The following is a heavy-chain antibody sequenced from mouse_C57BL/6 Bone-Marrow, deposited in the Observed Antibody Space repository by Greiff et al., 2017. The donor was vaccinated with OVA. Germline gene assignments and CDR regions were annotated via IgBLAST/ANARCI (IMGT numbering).Heavy chain of an antibody. CDR2: IDPSDSYT. CDR1: GYTFTSYW. V-gene: IGHV1-50*01. CDR3: ARAIYYDYDVYYCDY. D-gene: IGHD2-4*01. J-gene: IGHJ2*01. Sequence: VQLQQPGAELVKPGASVKLSCKASGYTFTSYWMQWVKQRPGQGLEWIGEIDPSDSYTNYNQKFKGKATLTVDTSSSTAYMQSSSLTSGDAAVYYCARAIYYDYDVYYCDYWGQGTTLTVSA.